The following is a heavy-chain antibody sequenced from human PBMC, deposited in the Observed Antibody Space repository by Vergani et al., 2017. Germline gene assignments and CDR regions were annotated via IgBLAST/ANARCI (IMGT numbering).Heavy chain of an antibody. CDR3: ASNGYYCLDY. D-gene: IGHD3-22*01. Sequence: VQLVESGGGLVKPGGSLRLSCAASGFTFSNAWMSWVRQAPGKGLEWIGEIYHSGSTNYNPSLKSRVTISVDKSKNQFSLKLSSVTAADTAVYYCASNGYYCLDYWGRGTLVTVSS. CDR2: IYHSGST. J-gene: IGHJ4*02. V-gene: IGHV4-4*02. CDR1: GFTFSNAW.